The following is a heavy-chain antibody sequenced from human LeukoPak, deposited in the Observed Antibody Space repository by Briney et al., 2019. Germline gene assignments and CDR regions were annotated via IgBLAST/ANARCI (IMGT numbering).Heavy chain of an antibody. Sequence: GGSLRLSCAASGFTFSSYWMHWVRHAPGKGLVWVSRINTDGSSTSYADSVKGRFTISRDNAKNTLYLQMNSLRAEDTAVYYCARAVAADDAFDIWGQGTMVTVSS. V-gene: IGHV3-74*01. J-gene: IGHJ3*02. D-gene: IGHD2-15*01. CDR2: INTDGSST. CDR1: GFTFSSYW. CDR3: ARAVAADDAFDI.